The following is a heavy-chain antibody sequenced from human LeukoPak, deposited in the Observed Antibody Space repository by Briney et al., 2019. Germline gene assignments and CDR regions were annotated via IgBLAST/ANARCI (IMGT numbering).Heavy chain of an antibody. D-gene: IGHD1-26*01. V-gene: IGHV3-9*01. CDR1: GFNFGDYA. CDR3: AKVHRIVRVQGAFDV. J-gene: IGHJ3*01. CDR2: ISWNTGTI. Sequence: GGSLRLSCAASGFNFGDYAMHWVRQVPGKGLEWVSGISWNTGTIEYADSVKGRFTISRDNAKNSLFLQMNSLKPEDTASYYCAKVHRIVRVQGAFDVWGQGTKVTVSS.